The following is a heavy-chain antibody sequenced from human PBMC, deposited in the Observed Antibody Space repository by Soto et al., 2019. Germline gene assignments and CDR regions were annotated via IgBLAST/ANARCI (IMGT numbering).Heavy chain of an antibody. CDR1: GGTFSSYA. D-gene: IGHD2-15*01. Sequence: QVQLVQSGAEVKKPGSSVKVSCKASGGTFSSYAISWVRQAPGQGLEWMGGIIPIFGTANYAQKFQGRVTITADESTSTAYMELSSLRSEDTAVYYCTRDRPALLLTYYGMDVWGQGTTVTVSS. V-gene: IGHV1-69*01. J-gene: IGHJ6*02. CDR3: TRDRPALLLTYYGMDV. CDR2: IIPIFGTA.